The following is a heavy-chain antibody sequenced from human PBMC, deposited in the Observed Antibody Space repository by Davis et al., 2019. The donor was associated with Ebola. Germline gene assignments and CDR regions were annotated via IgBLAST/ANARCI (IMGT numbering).Heavy chain of an antibody. V-gene: IGHV4-59*01. CDR2: IYYSGRT. CDR1: GGSISSYY. CDR3: ARDEYYYDSSGYHVVAFDI. D-gene: IGHD3-22*01. J-gene: IGHJ3*02. Sequence: SETLSLTCTVPGGSISSYYWSWIRQPPGKGLEWIGYIYYSGRTNYNPSLKSRVTISVDTSKNQLSLKLSSVTAADTAVYYCARDEYYYDSSGYHVVAFDIWGQGTTVTVSS.